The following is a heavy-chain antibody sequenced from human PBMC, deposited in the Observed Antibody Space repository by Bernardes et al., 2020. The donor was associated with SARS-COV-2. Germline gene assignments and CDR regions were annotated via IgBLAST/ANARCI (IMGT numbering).Heavy chain of an antibody. Sequence: ASVKVSCKASGYTFTGYYMHWVRQAPGQGLEWMGWINPNSGGTNYAQKFQGWVTMTRDTSISTAYMELSRLRSDDTAVYYCARDYDYVWGTHPYGMDVWGQGTTVTVSS. V-gene: IGHV1-2*04. CDR1: GYTFTGYY. CDR2: INPNSGGT. CDR3: ARDYDYVWGTHPYGMDV. D-gene: IGHD3-16*01. J-gene: IGHJ6*02.